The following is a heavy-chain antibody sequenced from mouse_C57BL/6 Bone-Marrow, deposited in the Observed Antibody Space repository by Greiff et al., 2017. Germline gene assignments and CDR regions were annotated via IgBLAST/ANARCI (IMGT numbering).Heavy chain of an antibody. CDR3: TTHYYGSSYAMDY. CDR2: IDPENGDT. J-gene: IGHJ4*01. CDR1: GFHIKDDY. Sequence: VQLQQSGAELVRPGASVKLSCTASGFHIKDDYMHWVKQRPEQGLEWIGWIDPENGDTEYASKFQGKAPITADTTSNTAYLQLSSLTSEDTAVYYCTTHYYGSSYAMDYWGQGTSVTVSS. V-gene: IGHV14-4*01. D-gene: IGHD1-1*01.